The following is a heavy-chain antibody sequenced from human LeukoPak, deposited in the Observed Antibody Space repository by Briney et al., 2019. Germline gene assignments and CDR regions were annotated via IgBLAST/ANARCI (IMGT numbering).Heavy chain of an antibody. J-gene: IGHJ4*02. CDR2: ISYDESNK. CDR1: GFTFSSYA. Sequence: GGSLRLSCAASGFTFSSYAMYWVRQAPGKGLEWVSVISYDESNKYYADSVKGRFTISRDNSKNMLYLQMSSLRTEDTAVHYCVRDQYFWGQGALVTVSS. V-gene: IGHV3-30-3*01. CDR3: VRDQYF.